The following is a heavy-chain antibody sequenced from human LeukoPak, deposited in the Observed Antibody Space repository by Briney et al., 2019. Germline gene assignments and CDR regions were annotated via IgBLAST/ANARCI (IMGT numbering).Heavy chain of an antibody. D-gene: IGHD6-6*01. CDR3: ARDSGSMAVVAPLRH. J-gene: IGHJ4*02. CDR2: IIPIFGTA. Sequence: AASVKVSCKASGGTFSSYAISWVRQAPGQGLEWMGGIIPIFGTANYAQKFQGRVTITTDESTSTAYMELSSLRSEDTAVYYCARDSGSMAVVAPLRHWGQGTLVTVSS. CDR1: GGTFSSYA. V-gene: IGHV1-69*05.